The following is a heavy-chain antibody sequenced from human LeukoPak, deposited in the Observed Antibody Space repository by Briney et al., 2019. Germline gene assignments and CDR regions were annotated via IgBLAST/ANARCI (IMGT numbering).Heavy chain of an antibody. CDR3: TRGGGGRPFDY. CDR2: INPDGSST. V-gene: IGHV3-74*01. Sequence: PGGSLRLSCEASGFTFTSYSMYWVRQAPGQGLEWISRINPDGSSTTYADSVKGRFTISRDNAKNTLYLQMNSLTAEDTAVYYCTRGGGGRPFDYWGQGTLVTVSS. J-gene: IGHJ4*02. D-gene: IGHD3-16*01. CDR1: GFTFTSYS.